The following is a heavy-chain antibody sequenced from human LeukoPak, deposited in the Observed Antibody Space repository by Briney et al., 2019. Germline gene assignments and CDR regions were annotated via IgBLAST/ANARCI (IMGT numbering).Heavy chain of an antibody. CDR3: ARDRDGGVGTIDY. D-gene: IGHD3-3*01. CDR2: ININSGGI. CDR1: GYTFIDYW. V-gene: IGHV1-2*06. J-gene: IGHJ4*02. Sequence: ASVKVSCKASGYTFIDYWIHWVRQAPGQGLEWMGRININSGGINYAQKFQGRVTMTGATSIGTAYMELSRLRFDDTAVYYCARDRDGGVGTIDYWGQGTLVPVSS.